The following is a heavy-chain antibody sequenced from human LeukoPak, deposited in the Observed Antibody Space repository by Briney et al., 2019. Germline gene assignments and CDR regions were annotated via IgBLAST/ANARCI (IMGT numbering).Heavy chain of an antibody. D-gene: IGHD3-22*01. CDR2: ISYDGSNK. CDR3: SKGQTYYYDSSGYLYYFDH. J-gene: IGHJ4*02. Sequence: GGSLRLSCAASGFTFSSYGMHWVRQAPGKGLEWVAVISYDGSNKYYADSVKGRFTISRDNSKNTLYLQMNSLRPEDTAVYYCSKGQTYYYDSSGYLYYFDHWGQGTLVTVSS. CDR1: GFTFSSYG. V-gene: IGHV3-30*18.